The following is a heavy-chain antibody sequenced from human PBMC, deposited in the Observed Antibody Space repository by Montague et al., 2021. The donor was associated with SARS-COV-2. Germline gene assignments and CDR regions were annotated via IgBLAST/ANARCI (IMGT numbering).Heavy chain of an antibody. CDR1: GFSLSTSGMC. V-gene: IGHV2-70*01. CDR2: IDWDDDK. Sequence: PALVKPTQTLTLTCTFSGFSLSTSGMCVSWIRQPPGKALEWLALIDWDDDKYYSTSLKTRLTISKDTSKNQVVLTMTNMDPVDTATYYCARMTTVTYPYYYYYGMCVWGQGTTVTVSS. D-gene: IGHD4-17*01. J-gene: IGHJ6*02. CDR3: ARMTTVTYPYYYYYGMCV.